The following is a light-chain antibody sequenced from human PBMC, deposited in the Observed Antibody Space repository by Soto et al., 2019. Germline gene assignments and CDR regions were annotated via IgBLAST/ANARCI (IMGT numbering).Light chain of an antibody. J-gene: IGKJ1*01. V-gene: IGKV1-5*03. CDR1: QTISHW. Sequence: DIQMTQSPSTLSGSVGDRVTITCRASQTISHWLAWYQQKPGNAPKLLIYKASTLKSGVPSRFSGSGSGTEFTLTISSLQPDEFATYYCQQYKSYSEAFGQGTKVDLK. CDR2: KAS. CDR3: QQYKSYSEA.